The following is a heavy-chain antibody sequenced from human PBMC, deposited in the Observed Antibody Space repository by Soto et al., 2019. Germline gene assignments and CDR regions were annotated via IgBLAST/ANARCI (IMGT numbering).Heavy chain of an antibody. CDR3: ARRGSGSYSGY. J-gene: IGHJ4*02. CDR1: GFTFSSYA. Sequence: EVQLLEPGGGLGQPGGSLRLSCAASGFTFSSYAMRWVRQAPGKGLEWVSAISGSGDSTYYADSVKGRFTVSRDNSKNTLYLQMNSLRAEDTAVYYCARRGSGSYSGYWGQGTLVTVSS. CDR2: ISGSGDST. D-gene: IGHD1-26*01. V-gene: IGHV3-23*01.